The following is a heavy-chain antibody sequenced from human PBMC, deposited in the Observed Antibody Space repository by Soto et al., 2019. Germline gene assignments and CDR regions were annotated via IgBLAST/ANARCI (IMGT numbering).Heavy chain of an antibody. D-gene: IGHD1-7*01. J-gene: IGHJ4*02. CDR3: TRCITGTTSSDY. CDR2: SRDKGNSYST. V-gene: IGHV3-72*01. Sequence: EVQLVESGGGLVQPGGSLRLSCAGSGFTFSDYYIDWVRQAPGKGLEWVGRSRDKGNSYSTDYAASVQGRFTISRYASKNSLFLQMNSLQTEDTALYYCTRCITGTTSSDYGGQGTVVNVSS. CDR1: GFTFSDYY.